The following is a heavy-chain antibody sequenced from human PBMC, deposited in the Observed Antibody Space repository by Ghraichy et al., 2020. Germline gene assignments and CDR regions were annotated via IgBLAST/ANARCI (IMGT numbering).Heavy chain of an antibody. Sequence: SQTLSLTCTVSDGSISNYYWSWIRQFPGKGLEWIGYIYYTGNTNYNPTLKSRVTISVDRSKSQFSLKLRSVSAADTAVYYCAKSRGTRLYNSSGYQYGMDVWGQGTTVTVSS. CDR2: IYYTGNT. CDR3: AKSRGTRLYNSSGYQYGMDV. D-gene: IGHD3-22*01. V-gene: IGHV4-59*01. CDR1: DGSISNYY. J-gene: IGHJ6*02.